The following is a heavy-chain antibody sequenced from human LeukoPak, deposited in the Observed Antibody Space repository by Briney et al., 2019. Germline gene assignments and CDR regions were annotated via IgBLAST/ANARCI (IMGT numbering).Heavy chain of an antibody. CDR3: ARGFGESDQNWFDP. D-gene: IGHD3-10*01. CDR1: GYTFTSYG. J-gene: IGHJ5*02. Sequence: ASVKVSCKASGYTFTSYGISWVRQAPGQGLEWMGWISAYNGNTNYAQKLQGRVTITTDESTSTAYMELSSLRSEDTAVYYCARGFGESDQNWFDPWGQGTLVTVSS. V-gene: IGHV1-18*01. CDR2: ISAYNGNT.